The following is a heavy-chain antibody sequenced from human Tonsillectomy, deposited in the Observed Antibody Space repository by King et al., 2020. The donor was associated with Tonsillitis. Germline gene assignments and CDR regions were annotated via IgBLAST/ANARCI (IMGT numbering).Heavy chain of an antibody. J-gene: IGHJ4*02. D-gene: IGHD4-17*01. Sequence: QLQESGPGLVKPSENLSLTCTVSGGSISSSNYYWGWIRQPPGKGLEWIGRIYYSGSTYYNPSLKSRVTISVDTSRNQFSLKLSSVTAADTAVYYCAGRYGDSYDYWGQGTLVTVSS. V-gene: IGHV4-39*07. CDR1: GGSISSSNYY. CDR2: IYYSGST. CDR3: AGRYGDSYDY.